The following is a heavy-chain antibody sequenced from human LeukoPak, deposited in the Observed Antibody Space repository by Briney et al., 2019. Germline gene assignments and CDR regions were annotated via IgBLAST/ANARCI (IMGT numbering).Heavy chain of an antibody. CDR3: ARGGYSSGYNWFDP. CDR2: IYYSGST. J-gene: IGHJ5*02. CDR1: GGSISSYY. V-gene: IGHV4-59*01. Sequence: SETLSLTCTVSGGSISSYYWSWIRQPPGKGLEWIGYIYYSGSTNYNPSLKSRVAKSVDTSKNQFSLKLSSVTAADTAVYYCARGGYSSGYNWFDPWGQGILVSVSS. D-gene: IGHD6-19*01.